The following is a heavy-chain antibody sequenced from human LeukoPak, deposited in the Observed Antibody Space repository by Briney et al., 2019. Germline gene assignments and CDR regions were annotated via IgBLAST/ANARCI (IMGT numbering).Heavy chain of an antibody. J-gene: IGHJ4*02. Sequence: EGSLRLSCAASGFTFSSYAMSWVRQAPGKGLEWVSAISGSSGSTYYADSVKGRFTISRDNSKNTLYLQMNSLRAEDTAVYYCAKLTYELHIAILDSWGQGTLVTVSS. CDR1: GFTFSSYA. CDR2: ISGSSGST. CDR3: AKLTYELHIAILDS. V-gene: IGHV3-23*01. D-gene: IGHD1-1*01.